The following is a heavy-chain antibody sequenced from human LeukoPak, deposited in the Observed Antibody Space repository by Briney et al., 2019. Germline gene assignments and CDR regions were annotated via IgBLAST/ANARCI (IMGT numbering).Heavy chain of an antibody. Sequence: GGSLRLSCAASGFTFSSYAMSWVRQAPGKGLEWVSAISGSGGSTYYADSVKGRFTISRDNSKNTLYLQMNSLRAEDTAVYYCAKDPSGAPYYYGMDVWGQGTTVTVSS. CDR3: AKDPSGAPYYYGMDV. J-gene: IGHJ6*02. CDR2: ISGSGGST. CDR1: GFTFSSYA. D-gene: IGHD1-14*01. V-gene: IGHV3-23*01.